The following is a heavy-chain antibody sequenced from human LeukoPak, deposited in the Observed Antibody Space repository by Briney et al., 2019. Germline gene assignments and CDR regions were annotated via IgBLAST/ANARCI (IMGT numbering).Heavy chain of an antibody. CDR1: GGSVSSGSYY. CDR3: ARTSIGSYLAY. D-gene: IGHD1-26*01. Sequence: SETLSLTCTVSGGSVSSGSYYWSWIRQPPGKGLEYIGYISYNGRTNYNPSLKSRVTVSADTSTNQFSLKLSSVTAADTAVYYCARTSIGSYLAYWGRGTLLTVSS. CDR2: ISYNGRT. V-gene: IGHV4-61*01. J-gene: IGHJ4*02.